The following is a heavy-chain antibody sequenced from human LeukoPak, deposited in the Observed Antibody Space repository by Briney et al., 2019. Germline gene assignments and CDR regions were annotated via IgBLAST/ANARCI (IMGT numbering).Heavy chain of an antibody. CDR2: IYLDGRA. CDR3: ARDAETSLAN. V-gene: IGHV3-66*01. D-gene: IGHD5-24*01. Sequence: RSLRLSCAASGFAVSSKYMNWVRQPPRKGLEWVTVIYLDGRADYADSVKGRFTISSDNSKNTVYLQMNSLKDEDTAVYYCARDAETSLANWGQGTLVTVSP. J-gene: IGHJ4*02. CDR1: GFAVSSKY.